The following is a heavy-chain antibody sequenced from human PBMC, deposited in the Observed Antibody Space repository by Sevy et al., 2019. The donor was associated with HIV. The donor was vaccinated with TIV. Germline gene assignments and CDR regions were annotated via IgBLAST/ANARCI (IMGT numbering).Heavy chain of an antibody. D-gene: IGHD1-26*01. J-gene: IGHJ4*02. Sequence: GGSLRLSCRASGFTCSSYWMSWVRQAPGRGLEWVANIKKDGSEKYYVDSVKGRFTISRDNAESSLFLHMNSLRVEDTAVYYCVRYTETYREWGQGTLVTVSS. CDR3: VRYTETYRE. CDR2: IKKDGSEK. V-gene: IGHV3-7*01. CDR1: GFTCSSYW.